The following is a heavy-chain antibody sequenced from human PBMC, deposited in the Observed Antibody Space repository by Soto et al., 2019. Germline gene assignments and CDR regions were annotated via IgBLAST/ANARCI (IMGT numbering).Heavy chain of an antibody. D-gene: IGHD3-9*01. J-gene: IGHJ4*02. Sequence: QLQLQESGPGLVKPSETLSLTCIVSGGSVSSSNYYWGWVRQSPGKGLEWIGSIYYSGNTYYNPSLESRVTISVDKSNNEFSLKVISVTAADTAVYYCARLEGLATIPYYFDFWGQGSLVTVSS. V-gene: IGHV4-39*01. CDR2: IYYSGNT. CDR3: ARLEGLATIPYYFDF. CDR1: GGSVSSSNYY.